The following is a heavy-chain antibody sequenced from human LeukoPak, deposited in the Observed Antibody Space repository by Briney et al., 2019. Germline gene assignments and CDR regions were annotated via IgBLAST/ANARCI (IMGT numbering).Heavy chain of an antibody. D-gene: IGHD2-8*02. CDR1: GFTVSLYN. J-gene: IGHJ3*02. CDR2: IYSGGPT. CDR3: ARGWVVATGGFDM. Sequence: GGSLRLSCAASGFTVSLYNMTGVRQAPGEGLEWVSVIYSGGPTYYADSVKGRFTISRDNSKNTVYLQMNSLRGEDTAVYFCARGWVVATGGFDMWGQGTMVTVSS. V-gene: IGHV3-53*01.